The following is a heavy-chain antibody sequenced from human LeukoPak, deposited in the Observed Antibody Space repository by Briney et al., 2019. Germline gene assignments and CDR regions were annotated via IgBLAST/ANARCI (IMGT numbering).Heavy chain of an antibody. CDR3: ARVIRAAPGKGYFDY. J-gene: IGHJ4*02. CDR1: GFIFSTYA. D-gene: IGHD6-13*01. CDR2: ISGSGGST. V-gene: IGHV3-23*01. Sequence: GGSLRLSCATSGFIFSTYALSWVRQAPGKGLEWASSISGSGGSTYHAASVKGRFTIYRDSSKNTLYLQMNSLRAEDTAIYYCARVIRAAPGKGYFDYWGQGTLVTVSS.